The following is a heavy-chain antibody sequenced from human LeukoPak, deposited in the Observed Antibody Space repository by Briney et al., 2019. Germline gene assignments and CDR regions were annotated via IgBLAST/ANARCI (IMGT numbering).Heavy chain of an antibody. CDR2: IYHTGST. Sequence: PSETLSLTCTVSGGSISSSNYYRRWIRQPPGKGLEWIGGIYHTGSTHYNPSLKSRVTISVDTSKNQLSLRLTSVTAADTALYYCILGGKLDYWGQGVLVTVSS. D-gene: IGHD3-10*01. CDR1: GGSISSSNYY. CDR3: ILGGKLDY. J-gene: IGHJ4*02. V-gene: IGHV4-39*01.